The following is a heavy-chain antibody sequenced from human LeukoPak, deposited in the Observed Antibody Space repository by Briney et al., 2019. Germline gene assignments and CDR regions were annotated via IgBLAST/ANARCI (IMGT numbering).Heavy chain of an antibody. J-gene: IGHJ3*02. CDR3: AKDSPARGPFDI. Sequence: GGSLRLSCAASGFTFSSNAMSWVRQAPGKGLEWVSAICGSGGSPYYADSVKGRFTISRDNSKNTLYLQMNSLRAEDTAVYYCAKDSPARGPFDIWGQGTMVTVSS. CDR2: ICGSGGSP. CDR1: GFTFSSNA. D-gene: IGHD6-25*01. V-gene: IGHV3-23*01.